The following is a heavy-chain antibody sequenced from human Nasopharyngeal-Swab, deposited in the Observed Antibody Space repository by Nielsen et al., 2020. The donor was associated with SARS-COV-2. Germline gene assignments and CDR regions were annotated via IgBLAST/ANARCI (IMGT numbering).Heavy chain of an antibody. CDR3: ARGAPRLWFGEFYY. CDR2: MNPNSGNT. Sequence: ASVKVSCKASGYTFTSYDINWVRQATGQGLEWMGWMNPNSGNTGYAQKFQGRVTMTRNTSISTAYMELSSLRSEDTAVYYCARGAPRLWFGEFYYWGQGTLVTVSS. J-gene: IGHJ4*02. D-gene: IGHD3-10*01. CDR1: GYTFTSYD. V-gene: IGHV1-8*01.